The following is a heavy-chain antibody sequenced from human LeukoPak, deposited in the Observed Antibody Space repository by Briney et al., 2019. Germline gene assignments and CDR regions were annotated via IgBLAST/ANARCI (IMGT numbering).Heavy chain of an antibody. CDR1: GYTFTSYG. CDR3: ARDRTYYDFWSGPIPSYDY. J-gene: IGHJ4*02. Sequence: GASVKVSCKASGYTFTSYGISWVRQAPGQGLERMGWISAYNGNTNYAQKLQGRVTMTTDTSTSTAYMELRSLRSDDTAVYYCARDRTYYDFWSGPIPSYDYWGQGTLVTVSS. CDR2: ISAYNGNT. V-gene: IGHV1-18*01. D-gene: IGHD3-3*01.